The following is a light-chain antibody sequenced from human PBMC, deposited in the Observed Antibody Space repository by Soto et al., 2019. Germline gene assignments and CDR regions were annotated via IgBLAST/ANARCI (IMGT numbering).Light chain of an antibody. CDR2: GAS. CDR3: QQDSNVAAKT. Sequence: IVKKQFLPSLDASAGERATLSSRVCQSVSTNLARYQQKPGQTPRLLIYGASTRATGIPARFSGSGSGTEFTLTISSRQFEDFGGYYFQQDSNVAAKTFGQATLLEI. CDR1: QSVSTN. V-gene: IGKV3-15*01. J-gene: IGKJ5*01.